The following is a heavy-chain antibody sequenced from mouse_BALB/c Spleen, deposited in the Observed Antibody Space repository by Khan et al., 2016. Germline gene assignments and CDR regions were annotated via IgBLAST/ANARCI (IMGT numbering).Heavy chain of an antibody. D-gene: IGHD1-1*01. CDR3: ARDYSGSSFFDY. CDR2: IIYSGST. V-gene: IGHV3-2*02. Sequence: EVQLQESGPGLVKPSQSPSLTCTVTGSSITSDYAWNWIRQFPGNKLEWMGYIIYSGSTSYNPSLKSRISITRDTSKNQFFLQLNSVTTEDTATYFCARDYSGSSFFDYWGQGTTLTVSA. CDR1: GSSITSDYA. J-gene: IGHJ2*01.